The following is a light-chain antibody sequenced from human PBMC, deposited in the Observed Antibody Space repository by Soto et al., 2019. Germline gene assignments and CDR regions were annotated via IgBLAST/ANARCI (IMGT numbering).Light chain of an antibody. CDR1: QSVSNNY. Sequence: EIVLTQSPGTLSLSPGERATLSCRASQSVSNNYLAWYQQKPGQAPRLLIYGASNRATGIPDRFSGSGSATDFTLTISRMEPDDFAVYYCQQYGSSGTLGQGTKVDIK. CDR2: GAS. V-gene: IGKV3-20*01. J-gene: IGKJ1*01. CDR3: QQYGSSGT.